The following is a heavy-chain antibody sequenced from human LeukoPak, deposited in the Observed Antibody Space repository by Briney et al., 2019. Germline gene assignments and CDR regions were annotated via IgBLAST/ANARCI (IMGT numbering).Heavy chain of an antibody. V-gene: IGHV4-38-2*01. CDR2: IYHSGST. Sequence: SETLSLTCAVSGYSISSGYCWGWIRPPPGKGLEWIGSIYHSGSTYYNPSLKSRVTISVDTSKNQFSLKLSSVTAADTALYYCARVATTTNPPQRPFDYWGQGTLGTVSS. D-gene: IGHD5-12*01. CDR1: GYSISSGYC. CDR3: ARVATTTNPPQRPFDY. J-gene: IGHJ4*02.